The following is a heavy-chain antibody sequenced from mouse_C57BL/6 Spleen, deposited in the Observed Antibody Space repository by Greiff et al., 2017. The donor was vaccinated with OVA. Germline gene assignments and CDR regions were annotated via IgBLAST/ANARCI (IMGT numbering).Heavy chain of an antibody. V-gene: IGHV5-4*01. J-gene: IGHJ1*03. CDR3: ARDPSSYWYFDV. Sequence: EVKLEESGGGLVKPGGSLKLSCAASGFTFSSYAMSWVRQTPEKRLEWVATISDGGSYTYYPDNVKGRFTISRDNAKNNLYLQMSHLKSEDTAMYYCARDPSSYWYFDVWGTGTTVTVSS. CDR2: ISDGGSYT. CDR1: GFTFSSYA. D-gene: IGHD2-10*02.